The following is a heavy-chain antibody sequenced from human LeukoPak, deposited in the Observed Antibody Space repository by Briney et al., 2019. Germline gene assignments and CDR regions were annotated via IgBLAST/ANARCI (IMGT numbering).Heavy chain of an antibody. D-gene: IGHD3-3*01. Sequence: GESLKISCKGSGYSFTTYWIGWVRQMPGKGLEWMGIIYPDDSDTRYSPSFQGQVTISADKSISTSYLQWSSLKASDTAMYYCARPSIQDSSRWFDPWGQGTLVTVSS. CDR3: ARPSIQDSSRWFDP. V-gene: IGHV5-51*01. J-gene: IGHJ5*02. CDR1: GYSFTTYW. CDR2: IYPDDSDT.